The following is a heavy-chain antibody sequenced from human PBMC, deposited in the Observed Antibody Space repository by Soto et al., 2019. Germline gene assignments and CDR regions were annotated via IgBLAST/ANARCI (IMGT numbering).Heavy chain of an antibody. Sequence: EVHLLDSGGGSVQPGGSLRLSCTSSEVSFNTYAMSWVRQVPGKGPEWVAIVSDSSDAKYIVDSVKGRFSISRDNTNNAVYLQMDSLTVEDTAVYYCARGRSGEFSTWYFFDYWGQGTLVTVSS. CDR2: VSDSSDAK. CDR3: ARGRSGEFSTWYFFDY. CDR1: EVSFNTYA. D-gene: IGHD6-13*01. J-gene: IGHJ4*02. V-gene: IGHV3-23*01.